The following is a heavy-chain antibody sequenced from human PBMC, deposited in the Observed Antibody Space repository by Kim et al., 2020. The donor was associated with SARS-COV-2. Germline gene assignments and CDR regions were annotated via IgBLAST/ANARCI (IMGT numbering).Heavy chain of an antibody. J-gene: IGHJ4*02. V-gene: IGHV1-69*13. CDR2: IIPIFGTA. Sequence: SVKVSCKASGGTFSSYAISWVRQAPGQGLEWMGGIIPIFGTANYAQKFQGRVTITADESTSTAYMELSSLRSEDTAVYYCARGADIVATTSQFDYWGQGTLVTVSS. CDR3: ARGADIVATTSQFDY. D-gene: IGHD5-12*01. CDR1: GGTFSSYA.